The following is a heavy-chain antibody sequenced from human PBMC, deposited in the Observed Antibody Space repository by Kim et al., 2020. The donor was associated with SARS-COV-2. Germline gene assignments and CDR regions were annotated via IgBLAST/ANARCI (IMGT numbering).Heavy chain of an antibody. CDR1: GGSISSYY. CDR3: ARGLEGYTSGWYWDY. Sequence: SETLSLTCTVSGGSISSYYWSWIRQPPGKGLEWIGYIYYSGGTNYNPSLKSRVTISVDTSKNQFSLKLSSVTAADTAVYYCARGLEGYTSGWYWDYWGQGTLVTVSS. J-gene: IGHJ4*02. D-gene: IGHD6-19*01. CDR2: IYYSGGT. V-gene: IGHV4-59*08.